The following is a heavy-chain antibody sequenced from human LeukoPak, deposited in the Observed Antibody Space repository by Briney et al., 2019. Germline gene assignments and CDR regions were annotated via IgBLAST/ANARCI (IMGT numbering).Heavy chain of an antibody. Sequence: GRSLRLSCAASGFTFSSYAMHWVRQAPGTGLEWVAVISYDGSNKYYADSVKGRFTISRDNSKNTLYLQMNSLRAEDTAVYYCARDPTPRDDILTGYFVNFDYWGQGTLVTVSS. CDR1: GFTFSSYA. D-gene: IGHD3-9*01. CDR3: ARDPTPRDDILTGYFVNFDY. CDR2: ISYDGSNK. J-gene: IGHJ4*02. V-gene: IGHV3-30*04.